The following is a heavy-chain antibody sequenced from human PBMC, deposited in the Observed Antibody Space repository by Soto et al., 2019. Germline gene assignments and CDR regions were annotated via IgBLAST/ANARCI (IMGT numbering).Heavy chain of an antibody. V-gene: IGHV1-2*02. CDR2: INPNSGDT. CDR1: GYTFTGYY. Sequence: QVQLVQSGAEVKKPGASVKVSCKTSGYTFTGYYIHWVRQAPGQGLEWMALINPNSGDTNYGHKFQGRVTFTRDTSINTVYMEVTSLRFDDTAVYYCAVAGLPFEYCGQGTLVTVFS. J-gene: IGHJ4*02. D-gene: IGHD6-19*01. CDR3: AVAGLPFEY.